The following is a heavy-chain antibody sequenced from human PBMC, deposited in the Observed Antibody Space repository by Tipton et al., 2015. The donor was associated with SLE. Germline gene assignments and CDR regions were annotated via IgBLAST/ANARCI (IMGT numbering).Heavy chain of an antibody. D-gene: IGHD1-26*01. CDR2: ISGGST. CDR3: ARDRSGSYGSAFDI. CDR1: GFTVSSNE. J-gene: IGHJ3*02. Sequence: SLRLSCAASGFTVSSNEMSWVRQAPGKGLEWVSSISGGSTYYADSRKGRFTISRDNSKNPLHLQMNSLRAEDTAVYYCARDRSGSYGSAFDIWGQGTMVTVSS. V-gene: IGHV3-38-3*01.